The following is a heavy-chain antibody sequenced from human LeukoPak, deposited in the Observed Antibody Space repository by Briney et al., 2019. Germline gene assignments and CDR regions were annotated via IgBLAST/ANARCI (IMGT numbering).Heavy chain of an antibody. V-gene: IGHV5-51*01. D-gene: IGHD5-18*01. CDR2: IYPGDSDT. CDR3: ARVTGDTAMVDAFDI. J-gene: IGHJ3*02. Sequence: GESLKISCRGSGYSFTSYWIGCVRQMPGKGLEWMGIIYPGDSDTRCSPSFQGQVTISADKSISTAYLQLSSLKASDTAMYYCARVTGDTAMVDAFDIWGQGTMVTVSS. CDR1: GYSFTSYW.